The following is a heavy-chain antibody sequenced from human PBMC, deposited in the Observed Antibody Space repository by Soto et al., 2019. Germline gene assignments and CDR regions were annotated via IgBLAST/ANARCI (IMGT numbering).Heavy chain of an antibody. CDR2: INHSGST. Sequence: SETLSLTCAVYGGSFSGYYWSWIRQPPGKGLEWIGEINHSGSTNYNPSLKSRVTISVDTSKNQFSLKLSSVTAADTAVYYCARGVIAAAGTKGALDYWGQGTLVTVSS. V-gene: IGHV4-34*01. CDR1: GGSFSGYY. J-gene: IGHJ4*02. CDR3: ARGVIAAAGTKGALDY. D-gene: IGHD6-13*01.